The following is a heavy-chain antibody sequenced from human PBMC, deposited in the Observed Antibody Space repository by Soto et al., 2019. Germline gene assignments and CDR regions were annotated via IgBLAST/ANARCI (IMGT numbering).Heavy chain of an antibody. CDR1: GFTFSSYG. Sequence: LRLSCAASGFTFSSYGMHWVRQAPGKGLEWVAVISYDGSNKYYADSVKGRFTISRDNSKNTLYLQMNSLRAEDTAVYYCAKDWIPTYYDFWSGYGMDVWGQGTTVTVSS. D-gene: IGHD3-3*01. CDR2: ISYDGSNK. V-gene: IGHV3-30*18. CDR3: AKDWIPTYYDFWSGYGMDV. J-gene: IGHJ6*02.